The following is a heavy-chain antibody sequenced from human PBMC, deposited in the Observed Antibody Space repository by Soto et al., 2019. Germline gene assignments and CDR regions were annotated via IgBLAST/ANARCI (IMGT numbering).Heavy chain of an antibody. D-gene: IGHD6-25*01. V-gene: IGHV3-33*01. Sequence: PGGSLRLSCAASGFSFSKYGMHWVRQAPGKGLEWVSVIWYDGSNRHYADSVKGRFTISRDNSKNTVYLQMNSLRAEDTAIYYCARDLYSSGLIDFWGQGTLVTVSS. CDR1: GFSFSKYG. J-gene: IGHJ4*02. CDR2: IWYDGSNR. CDR3: ARDLYSSGLIDF.